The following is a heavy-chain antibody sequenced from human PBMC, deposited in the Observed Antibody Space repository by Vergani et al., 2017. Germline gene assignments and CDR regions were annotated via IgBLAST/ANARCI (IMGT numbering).Heavy chain of an antibody. CDR2: ILGSGTA. CDR3: AIGSRAADYNATDS. V-gene: IGHV4-61*09. CDR1: GAYMSSVGYY. Sequence: QVPLQESCPGVVKPSQTLSLTCTVSGAYMSSVGYYWTWIRQSAGKRLEWIGDILGSGTANYNPSFQGRVSMSVATSKKQFSLTLGSVNATDTAVYYCAIGSRAADYNATDSWGQGTLVTVSS. D-gene: IGHD6-13*01. J-gene: IGHJ4*02.